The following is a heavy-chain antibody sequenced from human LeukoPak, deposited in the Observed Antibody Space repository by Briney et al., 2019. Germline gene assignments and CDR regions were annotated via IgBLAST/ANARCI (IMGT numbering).Heavy chain of an antibody. CDR1: GFTFSSYW. D-gene: IGHD1-26*01. CDR2: IKQDGSEK. V-gene: IGHV3-7*01. J-gene: IGHJ4*02. Sequence: GGSLRLSCAASGFTFSSYWMSWVHQAPGKGLEWVANIKQDGSEKYYVDSVKGRFTISRDNAKNSLYLQMNSLRAEDTAVYYCARDQGGSYGGYFDYWGQGTLVTVSS. CDR3: ARDQGGSYGGYFDY.